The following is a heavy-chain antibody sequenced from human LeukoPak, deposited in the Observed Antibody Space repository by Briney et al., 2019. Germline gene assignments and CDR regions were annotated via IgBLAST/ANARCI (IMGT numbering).Heavy chain of an antibody. J-gene: IGHJ3*02. CDR1: GYTFTSYG. CDR3: ARSLNYYDSSGFGAFDI. CDR2: ISAYKGNT. D-gene: IGHD3-22*01. V-gene: IGHV1-18*01. Sequence: GASVKVSCKASGYTFTSYGINWVRQAPGQGLEGVGWISAYKGNTNYAQKLQGRVTMTTDTYTSTAYMDLRSLRSDDPAVYYCARSLNYYDSSGFGAFDIWGQGTMVTVSS.